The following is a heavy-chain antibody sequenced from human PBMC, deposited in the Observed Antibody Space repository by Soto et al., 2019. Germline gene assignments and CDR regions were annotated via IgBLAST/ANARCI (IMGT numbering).Heavy chain of an antibody. CDR1: GGSFSGYY. CDR2: INHSGST. CDR3: ARVSYYYGSGSYFVPHNFDY. V-gene: IGHV4-34*01. Sequence: SETLSLTCAVYGGSFSGYYWSWIRQPPGKGLEWIGEINHSGSTNYNPSLKSRVTISVDTSKNQFSLKLSSVTAADTAVYYCARVSYYYGSGSYFVPHNFDYWGQGTLVTVSS. D-gene: IGHD3-10*01. J-gene: IGHJ4*02.